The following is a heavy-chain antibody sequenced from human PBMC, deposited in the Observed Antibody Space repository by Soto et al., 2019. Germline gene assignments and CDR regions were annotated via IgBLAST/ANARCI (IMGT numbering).Heavy chain of an antibody. D-gene: IGHD4-17*01. CDR1: GFTFSDYY. CDR3: ATFPNLDYGDYVGAFDI. CDR2: ISSSGSTI. V-gene: IGHV3-11*01. Sequence: QVQLVESGGGLVKPGGSLRLSCAASGFTFSDYYMSWIRQAPGKGLEWVSYISSSGSTIYYADSVKGRFTISRDNTKNSLYLQMNSLRAEDTAVYYCATFPNLDYGDYVGAFDIWGQGTMVTVSS. J-gene: IGHJ3*02.